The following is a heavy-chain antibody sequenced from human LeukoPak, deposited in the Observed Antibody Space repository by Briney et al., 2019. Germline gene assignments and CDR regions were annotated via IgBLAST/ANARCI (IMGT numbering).Heavy chain of an antibody. CDR2: IIPIFGTA. D-gene: IGHD2-2*01. CDR1: GGTFSSYA. J-gene: IGHJ4*02. Sequence: EASVKVSCKASGGTFSSYAISWVRLAPGQGLEWMGGIIPIFGTANYAQKFQGRVTITADKSTSTAYMELSSLRSEDTAVYYCASLQGGYCSSTSCPEIDYWGQGTLVTVSS. CDR3: ASLQGGYCSSTSCPEIDY. V-gene: IGHV1-69*06.